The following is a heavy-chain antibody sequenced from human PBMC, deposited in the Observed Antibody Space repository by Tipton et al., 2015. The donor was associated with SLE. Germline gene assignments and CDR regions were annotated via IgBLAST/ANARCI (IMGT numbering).Heavy chain of an antibody. D-gene: IGHD3-16*02. Sequence: TLSLTCAVYGGSFSGYYWSWIRQPPGKGLEWIGEINHSGSTNYNPSLKSRVTISVDTSKNQFSLKLSSVTAADTAAYYCARTQYTFGGVIAPFDYWGQGTLVTVSS. CDR2: INHSGST. V-gene: IGHV4-34*01. CDR3: ARTQYTFGGVIAPFDY. J-gene: IGHJ4*02. CDR1: GGSFSGYY.